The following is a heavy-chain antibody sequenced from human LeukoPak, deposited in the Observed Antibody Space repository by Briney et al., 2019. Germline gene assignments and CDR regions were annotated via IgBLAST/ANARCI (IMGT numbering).Heavy chain of an antibody. D-gene: IGHD2-15*01. Sequence: SETLSLTCAVSGVSISSYYWNWMRQSPGKGLEWIGYGHYSGATNCNPSLKSRVTISVDTSKNQFSLKLNSVSAADTAVYYYARWGESGVYVVHAFDIWGQGTMVTVSS. V-gene: IGHV4-59*01. CDR3: ARWGESGVYVVHAFDI. J-gene: IGHJ3*02. CDR1: GVSISSYY. CDR2: GHYSGAT.